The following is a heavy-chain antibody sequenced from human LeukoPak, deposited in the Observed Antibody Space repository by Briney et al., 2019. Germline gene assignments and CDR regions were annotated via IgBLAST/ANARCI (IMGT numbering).Heavy chain of an antibody. CDR2: ISYDGTNK. J-gene: IGHJ3*02. CDR3: AREILTGYAFDI. D-gene: IGHD7-27*01. CDR1: GFTFSTYA. Sequence: TGGSLRLSCAASGFTFSTYAMHWVRQAPGKGPEWVAFISYDGTNKYCADSVKGRFTISRDNSKNTLYLQMNSLRAEDTALYYCAREILTGYAFDIWGQGTMVTVSS. V-gene: IGHV3-30-3*01.